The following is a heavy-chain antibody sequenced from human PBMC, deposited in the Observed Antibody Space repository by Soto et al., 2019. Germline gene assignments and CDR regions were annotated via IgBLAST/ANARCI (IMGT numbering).Heavy chain of an antibody. CDR2: IFSGVST. CDR1: GFSVSDNY. J-gene: IGHJ4*02. Sequence: EVQLVESGGGLVQPGGSLRLACAASGFSVSDNYMNWVRQAPGKGLEWVSVIFSGVSTYYADSVKGRFTISRHNSENTLYLQMSRLRVVDTAVYYCKSRDYWGWGTLVTVSS. V-gene: IGHV3-53*04. CDR3: KSRDY.